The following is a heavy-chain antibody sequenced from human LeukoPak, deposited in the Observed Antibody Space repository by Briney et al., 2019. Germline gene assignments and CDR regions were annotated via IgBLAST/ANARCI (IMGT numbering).Heavy chain of an antibody. CDR2: IIPIFGTA. D-gene: IGHD3-10*01. Sequence: ASVKVSCKASGGTFSSYAISWVRQAPGQGLEWMGGIIPIFGTANYAQKFQGRVTITTDESTSTAYMELSNLRSEDTAVYYCARARGNTLMFFDYWGQGTLVTVSS. V-gene: IGHV1-69*05. J-gene: IGHJ4*02. CDR3: ARARGNTLMFFDY. CDR1: GGTFSSYA.